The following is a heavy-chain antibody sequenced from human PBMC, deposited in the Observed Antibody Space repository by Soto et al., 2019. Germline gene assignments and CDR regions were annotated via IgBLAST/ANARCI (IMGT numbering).Heavy chain of an antibody. D-gene: IGHD2-2*01. CDR2: INPNSGGT. CDR1: GYTFTGYY. CDR3: ARVRGGYCSSTSCYNWFDP. J-gene: IGHJ5*02. V-gene: IGHV1-2*02. Sequence: GASVKVSCKASGYTFTGYYMHWVRQAPGQGLEWMGWINPNSGGTNYAQKSQGRVTMTRDTSISTAYMELSRLRSDDTAVYYCARVRGGYCSSTSCYNWFDPWCQGTLVTVS.